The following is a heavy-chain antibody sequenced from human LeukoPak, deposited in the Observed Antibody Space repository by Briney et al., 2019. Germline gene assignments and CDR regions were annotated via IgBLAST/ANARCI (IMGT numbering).Heavy chain of an antibody. CDR3: ARDRVGVQVPAANTNWFDP. V-gene: IGHV3-53*05. J-gene: IGHJ5*02. D-gene: IGHD2-2*01. CDR1: GFTVSSNY. CDR2: IYSGGST. Sequence: GGSLRLSCAASGFTVSSNYMSWVRQAPGKGLEWVSVIYSGGSTYYADSVKGRFTISRDNSKNTLYLQMNSLRAEDTAVYYCARDRVGVQVPAANTNWFDPWGQGTLATVSS.